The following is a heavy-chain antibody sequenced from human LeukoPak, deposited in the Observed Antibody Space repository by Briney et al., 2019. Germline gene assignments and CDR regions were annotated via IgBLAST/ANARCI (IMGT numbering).Heavy chain of an antibody. CDR2: IYYSGST. Sequence: PSQTLSLTCTVSGASIRSGDYYWSWIRQPPGKGLEWIGYIYYSGSTNYNPSLKSRVTISVDTSKNQFSLKLSSVTAADTAVYYCARGKGSRWEPQPNYFDYWGQGTLVTVSS. CDR3: ARGKGSRWEPQPNYFDY. D-gene: IGHD1-26*01. V-gene: IGHV4-61*08. J-gene: IGHJ4*02. CDR1: GASIRSGDYY.